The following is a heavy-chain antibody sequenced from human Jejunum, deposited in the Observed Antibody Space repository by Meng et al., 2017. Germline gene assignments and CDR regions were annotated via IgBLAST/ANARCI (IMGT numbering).Heavy chain of an antibody. V-gene: IGHV4-38-2*01. J-gene: IGHJ4*02. D-gene: IGHD4-23*01. Sequence: SETLSLTCDVSRYSISSGYYWGWVRQPPGKGLEWIGSIHNSGNINYNPSLKSRVTISVDTSKNHFSLTLYSVTAADTAVYYCARSPTLSTVADNFYFDFWSQGSLVTVSS. CDR3: ARSPTLSTVADNFYFDF. CDR2: IHNSGNI. CDR1: RYSISSGYY.